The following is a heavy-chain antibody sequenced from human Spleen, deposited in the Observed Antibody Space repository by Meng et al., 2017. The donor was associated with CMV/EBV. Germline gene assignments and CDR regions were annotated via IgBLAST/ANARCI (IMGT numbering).Heavy chain of an antibody. CDR3: ARDRGYSHGYAFDY. D-gene: IGHD5-18*01. J-gene: IGHJ4*02. Sequence: GESLKISCEAAGFTFKDYGMHWVRQAPGKGLEWVAFIRYDSYKKYYPDSVKGRFTISRDNSKNTLYLQMNSLRPGDTAIYYCARDRGYSHGYAFDYWGQGTLVTVSS. CDR2: IRYDSYKK. V-gene: IGHV3-30*02. CDR1: GFTFKDYG.